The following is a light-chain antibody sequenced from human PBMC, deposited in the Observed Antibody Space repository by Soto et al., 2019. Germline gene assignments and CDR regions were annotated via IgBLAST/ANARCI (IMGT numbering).Light chain of an antibody. CDR3: CSFAAGNTSV. V-gene: IGLV2-23*01. CDR2: EGG. Sequence: QSALTQPASVSGSPGQSIALSCTGTSSDVGTYNLVSWYQQHPGKAPKLLISEGGKRPSGVSDRFSGSKSGTTASLTISGLQAEDEADYYCCSFAAGNTSVFGTGTKLTVL. J-gene: IGLJ1*01. CDR1: SSDVGTYNL.